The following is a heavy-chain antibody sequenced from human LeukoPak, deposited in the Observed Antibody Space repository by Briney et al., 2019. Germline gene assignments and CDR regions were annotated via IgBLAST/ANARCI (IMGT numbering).Heavy chain of an antibody. V-gene: IGHV3-21*01. CDR1: GFTFSSYT. J-gene: IGHJ4*02. D-gene: IGHD6-19*01. CDR3: AREFGPKGYSSGFDY. CDR2: ISTTSGYV. Sequence: PGGSLRLSCAASGFTFSSYTMNWVRQAPGKGLEWVSSISTTSGYVYYADSVKGRFTISRDNAKNSLYLQMNSLRAEDTAVYYCAREFGPKGYSSGFDYWGQGTLVTVSS.